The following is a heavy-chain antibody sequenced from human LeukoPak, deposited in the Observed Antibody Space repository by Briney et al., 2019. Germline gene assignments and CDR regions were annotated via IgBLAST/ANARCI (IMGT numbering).Heavy chain of an antibody. J-gene: IGHJ4*02. V-gene: IGHV1-69*13. D-gene: IGHD3-22*01. CDR3: ARELKYSSLDYFDY. CDR2: IIPIFGTA. CDR1: GGTFISYA. Sequence: SVKVSCKASGGTFISYAISWVRQAPGQGLEWMGGIIPIFGTANYAQKFRGRVTITADESTSTAYMELSSLRSEDTAVYYCARELKYSSLDYFDYWGQGTLVTVSS.